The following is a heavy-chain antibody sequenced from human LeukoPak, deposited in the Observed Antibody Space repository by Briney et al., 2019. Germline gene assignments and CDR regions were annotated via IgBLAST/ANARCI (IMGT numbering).Heavy chain of an antibody. D-gene: IGHD1-1*01. CDR1: GFTFSSYN. J-gene: IGHJ4*02. CDR3: ARIQNFDY. V-gene: IGHV3-48*01. CDR2: ISSSSTI. Sequence: GGSLRLSCAASGFTFSSYNMNWVRQAPGKGLEWVSYISSSSTIYYADSVKGRFTISRDNAKNSLYLQMNSLRAEDTAVYYCARIQNFDYWGQGTLVTVSS.